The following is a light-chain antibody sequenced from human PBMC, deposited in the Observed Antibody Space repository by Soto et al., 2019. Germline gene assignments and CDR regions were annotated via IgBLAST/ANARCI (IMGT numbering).Light chain of an antibody. V-gene: IGKV1-39*01. CDR3: QQSFSTPPVT. Sequence: DIQVTQSPSSLTASVGDRVTITCRAGQTSKYISWYQQKPGKAPKLLIYFTSTLQSGVPSRFSGSGSGTHFTLTINSLQPEDFATYYCQQSFSTPPVTFGPGTNVDIK. J-gene: IGKJ3*01. CDR2: FTS. CDR1: QTSKY.